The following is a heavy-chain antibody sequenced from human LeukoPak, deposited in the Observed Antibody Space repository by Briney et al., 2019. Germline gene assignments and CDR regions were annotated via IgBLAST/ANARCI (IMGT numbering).Heavy chain of an antibody. CDR3: SILAVASDFDY. J-gene: IGHJ4*02. V-gene: IGHV3-33*01. D-gene: IGHD6-19*01. CDR2: IKYDGNNK. CDR1: GFSFSSYD. Sequence: PGGSLRLSCAVSGFSFSSYDVHWVRQAPGKGLEWVAAIKYDGNNKYYVESVKGRFTISRDNSRNILYLQMNSLRVEDTAVYSCSILAVASDFDYWGQGTLVTVSS.